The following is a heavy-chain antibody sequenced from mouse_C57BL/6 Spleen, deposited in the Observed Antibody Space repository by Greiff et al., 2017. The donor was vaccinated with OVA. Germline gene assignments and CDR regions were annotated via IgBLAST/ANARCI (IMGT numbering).Heavy chain of an antibody. CDR1: GFNIKDDY. D-gene: IGHD1-1*01. CDR2: IDPENGDT. V-gene: IGHV14-4*01. J-gene: IGHJ2*01. CDR3: TGVTTVVAYYFDY. Sequence: EVQVVESGAELVRPGASVKLSCTASGFNIKDDYMHWVKQRPEQGLEWIGWIDPENGDTEYASKFQGKATITADTSSNTAYLQLSSLTSEDTAVYYCTGVTTVVAYYFDYWGQGTTLTVSS.